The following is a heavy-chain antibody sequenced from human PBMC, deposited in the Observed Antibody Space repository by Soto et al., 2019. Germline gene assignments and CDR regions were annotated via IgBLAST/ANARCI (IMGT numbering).Heavy chain of an antibody. CDR3: ARNMDYYYGRGSGNEHGV. V-gene: IGHV1-2*02. Sequence: QVQLVQSGAEVKEPGDSVRVSCEASGYTFTAYHIHWVRQAPGQGLEWMGWINPKFGDTTYAQDCQGRVSTTRDMSISTVYMELSRLTSDDTAIYYCARNMDYYYGRGSGNEHGVWGQGTTVTVFS. CDR1: GYTFTAYH. CDR2: INPKFGDT. J-gene: IGHJ6*02. D-gene: IGHD3-10*02.